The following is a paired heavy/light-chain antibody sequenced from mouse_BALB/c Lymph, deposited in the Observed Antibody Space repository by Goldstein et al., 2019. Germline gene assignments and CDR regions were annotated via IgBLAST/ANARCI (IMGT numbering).Light chain of an antibody. Sequence: DIVLTQSPASLAVSLGQRATISCKASQSVDYDGDSYMNWYQQKPGQPPKLLIYAASNLESGIPARFSGSGSGTDFTLNIHPVEEEDAATYYCQQSNEDPYTFGGGTKLEIK. CDR1: QSVDYDGDSY. V-gene: IGKV3-4*01. CDR3: QQSNEDPYT. J-gene: IGKJ2*01. CDR2: AAS.
Heavy chain of an antibody. D-gene: IGHD2-10*02. V-gene: IGHV5-6*01. Sequence: EVQLVESGGDLVKPGGSLKLSCAASGFTFSSYGMSWVRQTPDKRLEWVATISSGGSYTYYPDSVKGRFTISRDNAKNTLYLQMSSLKSEDTAMYYCARHDEYGNHWFAYWGQGTLVTVSA. CDR2: ISSGGSYT. J-gene: IGHJ3*01. CDR3: ARHDEYGNHWFAY. CDR1: GFTFSSYG.